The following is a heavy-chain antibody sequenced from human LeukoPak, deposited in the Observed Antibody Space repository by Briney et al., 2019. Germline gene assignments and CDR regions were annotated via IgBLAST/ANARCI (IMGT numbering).Heavy chain of an antibody. Sequence: SQTLSLTCAISGDSVSSNSATWNWIGQSPSRGLEWLGRTYYRSKWYKYYAVSVKGRITINPDTSKNQFSLQLNSVTPEDTAVYYCARGPSYLQHWGQGTLVTVSS. CDR1: GDSVSSNSAT. CDR2: TYYRSKWYK. V-gene: IGHV6-1*01. J-gene: IGHJ1*01. CDR3: ARGPSYLQH.